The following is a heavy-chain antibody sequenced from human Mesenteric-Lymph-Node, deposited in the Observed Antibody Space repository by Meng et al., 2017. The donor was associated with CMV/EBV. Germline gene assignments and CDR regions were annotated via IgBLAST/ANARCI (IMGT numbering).Heavy chain of an antibody. CDR3: ARDIGRFCTGGTCCARPYLYDLDV. D-gene: IGHD2-15*01. V-gene: IGHV3-30-3*01. Sequence: GGSLRLSCAVSALTFNGYAMHWVRQAPGKGLEWVAVISYDGSSEYYADSVTGRFTISRDNSKNTLYLQLSSLRGEDTAIYYCARDIGRFCTGGTCCARPYLYDLDVWGQGTTVTVSS. CDR2: ISYDGSSE. CDR1: ALTFNGYA. J-gene: IGHJ6*02.